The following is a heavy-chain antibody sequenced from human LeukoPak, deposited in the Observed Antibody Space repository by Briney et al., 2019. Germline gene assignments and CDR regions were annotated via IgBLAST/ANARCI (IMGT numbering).Heavy chain of an antibody. V-gene: IGHV3-53*01. CDR2: IYSDGRT. CDR1: GFTVSNNY. Sequence: GGSLSLSCAASGFTVSNNYMTWVRQAPGKGLEWVSIIYSDGRTYYADSVKGRFNISRDNSKNTLYLQMNSLRAEDTAVYYCARDTGGFDYWGQGTLVTVSS. D-gene: IGHD3-16*01. J-gene: IGHJ4*02. CDR3: ARDTGGFDY.